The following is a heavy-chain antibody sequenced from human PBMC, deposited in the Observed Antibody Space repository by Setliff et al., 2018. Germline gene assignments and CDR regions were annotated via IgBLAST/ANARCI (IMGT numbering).Heavy chain of an antibody. V-gene: IGHV4-4*07. CDR2: IYTSGST. CDR1: GGSISSYY. CDR3: ARGQRYCSGGSCYYYMDI. Sequence: SETLSLTCTVSGGSISSYYWSWIRQPAGKGLEWIGRIYTSGSTNYNPSLKSRVTMSVDTSKNQFSLKLSSVTAADTAVYYCARGQRYCSGGSCYYYMDIWGKGTTVTVSS. D-gene: IGHD2-15*01. J-gene: IGHJ6*03.